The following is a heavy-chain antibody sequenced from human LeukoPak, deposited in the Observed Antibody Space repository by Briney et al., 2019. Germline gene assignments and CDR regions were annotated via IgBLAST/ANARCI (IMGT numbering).Heavy chain of an antibody. CDR1: PGITFSDYW. CDR3: VGGIGWQPDY. J-gene: IGHJ4*02. Sequence: GGSLRFSCAASPGITFSDYWMKWVRQAPGKGLEWVAIIRQDGREKLYLDSVKGRFTISRDNAKSSVYLQINSLRAEDTAVYYCVGGIGWQPDYWGQGTLVTASS. CDR2: IRQDGREK. V-gene: IGHV3-7*03. D-gene: IGHD6-19*01.